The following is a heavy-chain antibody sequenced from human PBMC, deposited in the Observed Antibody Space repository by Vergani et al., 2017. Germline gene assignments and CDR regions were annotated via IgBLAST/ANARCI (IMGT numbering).Heavy chain of an antibody. V-gene: IGHV4-34*01. J-gene: IGHJ6*03. CDR1: GGSFSGYY. D-gene: IGHD4-17*01. CDR3: ARETFYGDYVRFDYYYYYMDV. CDR2: INHSGST. Sequence: QVQLLQWGAGLLKPSETLSLTCAVYGGSFSGYYWSWIRQPPGKGLEWIGEINHSGSTNYNPSLKSRVTISVDTSKNQFSLKLSSVTAADTAVYYCARETFYGDYVRFDYYYYYMDVWGKGTTVTVSS.